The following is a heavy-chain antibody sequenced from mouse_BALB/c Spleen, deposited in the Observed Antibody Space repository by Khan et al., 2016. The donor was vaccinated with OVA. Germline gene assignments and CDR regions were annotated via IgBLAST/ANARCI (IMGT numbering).Heavy chain of an antibody. D-gene: IGHD1-1*02. V-gene: IGHV2-2*02. Sequence: QVQLQQSGPGLVQPSQSLSITCTASGFSLTNYGVHWVRQSPGQGLEWLGVLWRGGITDYNETFISRLCISKDISKRQVFFKMKSLQANDTAIYYCAKNRNGYFDYWGQGTTLTVSS. J-gene: IGHJ2*01. CDR3: AKNRNGYFDY. CDR1: GFSLTNYG. CDR2: LWRGGIT.